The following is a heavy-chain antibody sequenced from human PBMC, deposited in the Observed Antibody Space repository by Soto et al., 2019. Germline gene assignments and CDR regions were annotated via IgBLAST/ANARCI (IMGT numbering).Heavy chain of an antibody. J-gene: IGHJ4*02. D-gene: IGHD4-17*01. CDR3: ARRYGPGFDY. Sequence: SETLSLTCTVSGGSMNSYYWSWIRQPPGKGLEWIGYIYYSGSTNYNPSLKSRVTISVDTSKNQFSLKLSSVTAADTAVYYCARRYGPGFDYWGQGTLVTSPQ. CDR2: IYYSGST. CDR1: GGSMNSYY. V-gene: IGHV4-59*08.